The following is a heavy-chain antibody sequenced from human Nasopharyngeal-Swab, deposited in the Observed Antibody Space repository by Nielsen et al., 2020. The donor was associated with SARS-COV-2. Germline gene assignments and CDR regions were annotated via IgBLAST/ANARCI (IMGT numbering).Heavy chain of an antibody. CDR3: ARALRATIFGVVSHFDY. J-gene: IGHJ4*02. CDR1: GGSISSGGYY. V-gene: IGHV4-31*03. CDR2: IYYSGST. D-gene: IGHD3-3*01. Sequence: SETLSLTCTFPGGSISSGGYYWSWIRQHPGKGLEWIWYIYYSGSTYYNPSLKSRVTISVDTSKNQFSLKLSSVTAADTAVYYCARALRATIFGVVSHFDYWGQGTLVTVSS.